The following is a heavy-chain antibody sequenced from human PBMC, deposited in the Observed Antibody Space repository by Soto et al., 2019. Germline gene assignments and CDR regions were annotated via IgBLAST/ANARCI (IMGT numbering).Heavy chain of an antibody. CDR3: ARDGGMATQYYYYGMDV. V-gene: IGHV1-2*04. CDR2: IYPNSAGT. D-gene: IGHD5-12*01. J-gene: IGHJ6*02. CDR1: GYTFTGYY. Sequence: QVQLVQSGAEVKKPGASVKVSCKASGYTFTGYYMHWVRQAPGQGLEWMRWIYPNSAGTNYAQKFQGCVTMTRDTSISTAYMELSRLRSDDTAVYYCARDGGMATQYYYYGMDVWGQGTTVTVSS.